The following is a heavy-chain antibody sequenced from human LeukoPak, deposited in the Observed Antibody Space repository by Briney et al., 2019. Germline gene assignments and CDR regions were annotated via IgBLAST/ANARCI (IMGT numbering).Heavy chain of an antibody. J-gene: IGHJ4*02. Sequence: QPGRSLRLSCAASGFTFDDYAMHWVRQAPGKGLEWVSGISWNSGSIGYADSVKGRFTISRDNAKNSLYLQMNSLRAEDTALYYCVKENDYGGNSLDFWGQGTLVTVSS. CDR1: GFTFDDYA. CDR2: ISWNSGSI. V-gene: IGHV3-9*01. CDR3: VKENDYGGNSLDF. D-gene: IGHD4-23*01.